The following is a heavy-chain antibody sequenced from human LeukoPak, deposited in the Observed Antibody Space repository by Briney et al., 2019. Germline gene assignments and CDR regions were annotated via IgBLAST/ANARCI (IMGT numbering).Heavy chain of an antibody. CDR3: ARLGLEYCSSTSCYRYYYYGMDV. CDR1: GYTFTGYY. J-gene: IGHJ6*02. D-gene: IGHD2-2*01. Sequence: GASVKVSCKASGYTFTGYYMHWVRQAPGQGLEWMGWINPNSGNTGYAQKFQGRVTMTRNTSISTAYMELSSLRSEDTAVYYCARLGLEYCSSTSCYRYYYYGMDVWGQGTTVTVSS. V-gene: IGHV1-8*02. CDR2: INPNSGNT.